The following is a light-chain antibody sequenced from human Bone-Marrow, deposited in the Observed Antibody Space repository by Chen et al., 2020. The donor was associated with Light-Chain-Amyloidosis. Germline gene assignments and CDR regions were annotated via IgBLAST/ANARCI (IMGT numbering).Light chain of an antibody. J-gene: IGLJ2*01. CDR2: RDT. V-gene: IGLV3-25*03. CDR3: QSADSRGTYEVI. CDR1: DLPTKY. Sequence: SYELTQPPSVSVSPGQTARLTCSGDDLPTKYAYWYQQKPGQAPVLVIHRDTERPSWISERFSGSSAVKTATLTISGVQEEDEADYHCQSADSRGTYEVIFGGGTKLTVL.